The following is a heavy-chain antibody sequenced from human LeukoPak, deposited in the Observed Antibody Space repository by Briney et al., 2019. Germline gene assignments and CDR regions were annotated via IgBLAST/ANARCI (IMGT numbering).Heavy chain of an antibody. Sequence: PGGSLRLSCAASGFTFSNFWMTWVRQAPGKGLGWVGSIKQDGSEKYYVDSVKGRFTFSRDNGKNSVYLQMSSLRADDTAVYYCASQRDGASDYWGQGTLVTVSS. CDR3: ASQRDGASDY. D-gene: IGHD1-26*01. V-gene: IGHV3-7*01. CDR1: GFTFSNFW. CDR2: IKQDGSEK. J-gene: IGHJ4*02.